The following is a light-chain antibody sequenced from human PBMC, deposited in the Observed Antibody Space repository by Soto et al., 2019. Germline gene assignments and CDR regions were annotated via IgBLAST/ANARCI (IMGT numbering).Light chain of an antibody. CDR1: SSDVGGYNY. CDR3: SSYAGSNNFVV. CDR2: EVS. V-gene: IGLV2-8*01. Sequence: QSVLTQPPSASGSPGQSVTISCTGTSSDVGGYNYVSWYQQHPGKAPKLMIYEVSKRPSGVPDRFSGSKSGNTASLTVSGLQAEDEADYYCSSYAGSNNFVVFGGGTKPPS. J-gene: IGLJ2*01.